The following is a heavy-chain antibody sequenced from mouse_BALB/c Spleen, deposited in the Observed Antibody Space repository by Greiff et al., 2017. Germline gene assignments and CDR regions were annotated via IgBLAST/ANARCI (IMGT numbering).Heavy chain of an antibody. CDR2: IDPANGNT. CDR3: ASNYYDY. J-gene: IGHJ2*01. Sequence: VQLQQSGAELVRPGSSVKISCKASGYAFSSYWMNWVKQRPEQGLEWIGRIDPANGNTKYDPKFQGKATITADTSSNTAYLQLSSLTSEDTAVYYCASNYYDYWGQGTTLTVSS. V-gene: IGHV14-1*02. D-gene: IGHD1-1*01. CDR1: GYAFSSYW.